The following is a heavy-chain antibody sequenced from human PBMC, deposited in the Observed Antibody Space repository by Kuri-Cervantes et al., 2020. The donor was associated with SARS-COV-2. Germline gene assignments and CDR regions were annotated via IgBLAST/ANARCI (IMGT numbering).Heavy chain of an antibody. V-gene: IGHV1-18*04. CDR3: ARSTPFRRLVVISQGGAFDI. CDR1: GCTFTNYG. J-gene: IGHJ3*02. CDR2: ISAYNGVT. Sequence: ASVKVSCKASGCTFTNYGINWVRQAPGQGLEWMGWISAYNGVTFFAHNFQGRVTMTVDASTSTAYMELRSLRSDDTAVYYCARSTPFRRLVVISQGGAFDIWGQGTMVTVSS. D-gene: IGHD3-22*01.